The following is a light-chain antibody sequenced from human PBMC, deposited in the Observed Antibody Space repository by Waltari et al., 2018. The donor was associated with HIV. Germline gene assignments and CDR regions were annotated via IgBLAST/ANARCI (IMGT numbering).Light chain of an antibody. CDR3: QHYDNLLWT. CDR1: HDINNY. CDR2: DAS. V-gene: IGKV1-33*01. Sequence: DIQMTQSPSSLSASVGDRVTITCRASHDINNYLNWYQQKPGKAPKLLSYDASNLETGVPSRFTGSGSGTDFTFTISSLQPEDIATYYCQHYDNLLWTFGQGTKMEIK. J-gene: IGKJ1*01.